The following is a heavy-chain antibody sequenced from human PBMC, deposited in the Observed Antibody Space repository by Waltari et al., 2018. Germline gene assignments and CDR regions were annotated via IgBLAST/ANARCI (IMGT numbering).Heavy chain of an antibody. CDR1: GFPFSSYG. CDR2: INSAGTTT. J-gene: IGHJ4*02. CDR3: ARESSSTFDS. V-gene: IGHV3-74*01. Sequence: EVQLVESGGGLVHPGGSLRVSCAASGFPFSSYGMHWVRQAPGKGLVWVSHINSAGTTTTYADSVKGRFTISRDNAKNTLYLQMNSLRAEDTAVYYCARESSSTFDSWGQGTLVTVSS. D-gene: IGHD6-6*01.